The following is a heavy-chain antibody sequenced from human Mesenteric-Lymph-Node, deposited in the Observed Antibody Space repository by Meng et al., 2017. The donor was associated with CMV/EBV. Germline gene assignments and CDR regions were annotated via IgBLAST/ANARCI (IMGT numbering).Heavy chain of an antibody. Sequence: ASVKVSCKSSLYSYGIIWVRQAPGQGLEWMGWINPNSGGTNYAQRFQGRVTMTRDTSISTAYMELSRLTSDDTAVYYCARDPLSITHDAFDIWGQGTMVTVSS. CDR3: ARDPLSITHDAFDI. CDR2: INPNSGGT. V-gene: IGHV1-2*02. D-gene: IGHD1-14*01. CDR1: LYSYG. J-gene: IGHJ3*02.